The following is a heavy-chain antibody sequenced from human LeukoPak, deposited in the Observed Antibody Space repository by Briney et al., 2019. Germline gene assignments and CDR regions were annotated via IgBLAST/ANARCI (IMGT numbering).Heavy chain of an antibody. V-gene: IGHV4-4*09. CDR2: IYTSGST. Sequence: SETLSLTCTVSGGSISSYYWSWIRQPPGKGLEWIGYIYTSGSTNYNPSLKSRVTMSVDTSKNQFSLKLSSVTAADTAVYYCARRSDFWSGYFDYWGQGTLVTVSS. CDR1: GGSISSYY. D-gene: IGHD3-3*01. J-gene: IGHJ4*02. CDR3: ARRSDFWSGYFDY.